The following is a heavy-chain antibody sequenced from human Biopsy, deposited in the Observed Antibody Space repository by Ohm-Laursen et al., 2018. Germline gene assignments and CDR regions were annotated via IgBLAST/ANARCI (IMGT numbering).Heavy chain of an antibody. Sequence: SLRLSCSASEFTFQDHAMHWVRQAPGKGLECVSVINGSGGSTYYADPVKGRFTISRDNSKNTLYLQMNSLRAEDTAMYYCARDLYDFCGGCPFDPWGQGTLVTAS. J-gene: IGHJ5*02. CDR2: INGSGGST. V-gene: IGHV3-23*01. CDR1: EFTFQDHA. D-gene: IGHD3-3*01. CDR3: ARDLYDFCGGCPFDP.